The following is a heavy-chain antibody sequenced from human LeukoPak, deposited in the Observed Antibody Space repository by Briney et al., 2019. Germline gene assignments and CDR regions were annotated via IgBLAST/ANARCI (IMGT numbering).Heavy chain of an antibody. CDR3: TTDPIGDIVVVPAALVGGYYGMDV. CDR2: IKSKTDGGTT. Sequence: PGGSLRLSCAASGFTFSNAWMSWVRQAPGKGLEWVGRIKSKTDGGTTDYAAPVKGRFTISRDDSKNTLYLQMNSLKTEDTAVYYCTTDPIGDIVVVPAALVGGYYGMDVWGQGTTVTVSS. CDR1: GFTFSNAW. D-gene: IGHD2-2*01. J-gene: IGHJ6*02. V-gene: IGHV3-15*01.